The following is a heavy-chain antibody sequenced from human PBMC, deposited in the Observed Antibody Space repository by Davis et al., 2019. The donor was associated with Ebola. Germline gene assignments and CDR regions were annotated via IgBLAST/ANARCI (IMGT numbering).Heavy chain of an antibody. V-gene: IGHV3-7*03. CDR1: GFTFSSYW. J-gene: IGHJ3*02. Sequence: GESLKISCAASGFTFSSYWMSWVRQAPGKGLEWVANIKQDGSEKYYVDSVKGRFTISRDNAKNSLYLQMNSLRAEDMAVYYCAREGLEQAFDIWGQGTMVTVSS. CDR2: IKQDGSEK. CDR3: AREGLEQAFDI. D-gene: IGHD1/OR15-1a*01.